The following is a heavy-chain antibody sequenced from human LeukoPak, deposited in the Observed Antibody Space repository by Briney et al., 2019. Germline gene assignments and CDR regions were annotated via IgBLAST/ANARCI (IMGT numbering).Heavy chain of an antibody. Sequence: PSETLSLTCTVSGGSISSYYWSWIRQPPGKGLEWIGYIYYSGSTNYNPSLKSRVTISVDTSKNQFSLKLSSVTAADTAVYYCARGSRSWGLYYFDYWGQGTLVTVSS. CDR2: IYYSGST. CDR3: ARGSRSWGLYYFDY. V-gene: IGHV4-59*01. CDR1: GGSISSYY. J-gene: IGHJ4*02. D-gene: IGHD7-27*01.